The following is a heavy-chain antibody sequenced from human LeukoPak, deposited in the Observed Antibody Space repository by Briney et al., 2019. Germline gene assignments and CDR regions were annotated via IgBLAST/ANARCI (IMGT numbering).Heavy chain of an antibody. V-gene: IGHV1-18*01. CDR1: GYTFTSYG. D-gene: IGHD2-2*01. J-gene: IGHJ6*03. CDR2: ISAYNGNT. Sequence: ASVKVSCKASGYTFTSYGISWVRQAPGQGLEWMGWISAYNGNTNYAQKLQGRVTMTTDTSTSTAYMELRSLRSDDTAVYYCARDYCSSTSCPSMDVWGKGTTVTASS. CDR3: ARDYCSSTSCPSMDV.